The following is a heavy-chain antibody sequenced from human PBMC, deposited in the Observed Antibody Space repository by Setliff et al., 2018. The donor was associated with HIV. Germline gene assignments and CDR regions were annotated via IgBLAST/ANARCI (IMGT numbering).Heavy chain of an antibody. CDR3: ARSIYEWGAFDI. J-gene: IGHJ3*02. V-gene: IGHV1-46*01. Sequence: ASVKVSCKAPGHTFINYYIHWVRQAPGQGLEWMGIIYSGGGSTNYAQKFQGRITMTSDTSTSTVYMELSSLRSEDSAVYYCARSIYEWGAFDIWGQGTMVTISS. CDR2: IYSGGGST. CDR1: GHTFINYY. D-gene: IGHD2-8*01.